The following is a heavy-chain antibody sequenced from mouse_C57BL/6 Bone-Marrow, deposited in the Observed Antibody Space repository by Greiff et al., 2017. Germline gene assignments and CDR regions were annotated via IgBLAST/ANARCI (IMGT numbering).Heavy chain of an antibody. Sequence: QVQLQQSGAELVMPGASVKLSCKASGYTFTSYWMHWVKQRPGQGLECIGEIDPSDSYTNYNQKFKGKSTLTVDNSSSTAYMQLSSLTSEDSAVYYCERRYYGSSYHGYFDVWGTGTTVTVSS. CDR2: IDPSDSYT. D-gene: IGHD1-1*01. J-gene: IGHJ1*03. V-gene: IGHV1-69*01. CDR1: GYTFTSYW. CDR3: ERRYYGSSYHGYFDV.